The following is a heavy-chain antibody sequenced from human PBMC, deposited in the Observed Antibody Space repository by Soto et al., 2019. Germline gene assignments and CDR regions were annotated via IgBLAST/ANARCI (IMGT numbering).Heavy chain of an antibody. J-gene: IGHJ4*02. CDR2: ISYDGSNK. Sequence: QVQLVESGGGVVQPGRSLRLSCAASGFTFSSYAMHWVRQAPGKGLEWVAVISYDGSNKYYADSVKGRFTISRDNSKNTLYLPMNSLRAEDTAVYYCARHSGVLEWLLYEDYWGQGSLVPVSS. V-gene: IGHV3-30-3*01. CDR1: GFTFSSYA. D-gene: IGHD3-3*01. CDR3: ARHSGVLEWLLYEDY.